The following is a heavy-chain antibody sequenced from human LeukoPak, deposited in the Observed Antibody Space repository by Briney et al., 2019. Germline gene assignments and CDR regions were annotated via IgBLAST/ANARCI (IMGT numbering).Heavy chain of an antibody. V-gene: IGHV3-23*01. CDR3: AKSAEKIVWLLSAPY. J-gene: IGHJ4*02. CDR1: GFTFTSYG. D-gene: IGHD3-22*01. CDR2: ISGSGGST. Sequence: GGTLRLSCAASGFTFTSYGMSWVRQAPGKGLEWVSGISGSGGSTYYADSVKGRFTISRDNSKNTLYLQMNSLGAEDTAVYYCAKSAEKIVWLLSAPYWGQGTLVTVSS.